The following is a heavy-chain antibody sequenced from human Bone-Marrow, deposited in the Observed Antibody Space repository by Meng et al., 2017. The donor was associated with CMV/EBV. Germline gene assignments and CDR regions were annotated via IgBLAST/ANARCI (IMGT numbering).Heavy chain of an antibody. CDR3: ARSYDFWSGYYYY. CDR2: INSDGSST. CDR1: GFTFSSYW. D-gene: IGHD3-3*01. Sequence: GGSLRLSCAASGFTFSSYWMHWVRQAPGKGLVWVSRINSDGSSTSYADSVKGRFTISRDNAKNTLYLQMNSLRAEDTAVYYCARSYDFWSGYYYYWGHGTLVTVSS. J-gene: IGHJ4*01. V-gene: IGHV3-74*01.